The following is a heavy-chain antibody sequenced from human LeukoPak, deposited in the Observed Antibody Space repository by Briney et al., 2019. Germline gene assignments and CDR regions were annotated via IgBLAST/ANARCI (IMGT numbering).Heavy chain of an antibody. CDR3: ARGAEQQLLAHWFDP. D-gene: IGHD6-13*01. CDR1: GGTFSSYA. V-gene: IGHV1-69*13. Sequence: ASVKVSCKASGGTFSSYAISWVRQAPGQGLEWMGGIIPIFGTANYAQKFQGRVTITADESTSTAYMELSSLRSEDTAVYYCARGAEQQLLAHWFDPWGQGTLVTVSS. CDR2: IIPIFGTA. J-gene: IGHJ5*02.